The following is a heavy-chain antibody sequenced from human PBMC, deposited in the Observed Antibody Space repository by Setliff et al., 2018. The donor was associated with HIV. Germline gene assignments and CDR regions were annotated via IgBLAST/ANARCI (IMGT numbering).Heavy chain of an antibody. V-gene: IGHV3-7*01. CDR2: IKQDGSDK. CDR1: GFTFANYW. J-gene: IGHJ1*01. CDR3: ARPLYGGNSDVGGF. D-gene: IGHD4-17*01. Sequence: GALRLSCGASGFTFANYWMNWVRRAPGKGLEWVANIKQDGSDKYYADSVRGRFTISRDNAKNALFLQMSSLTVEDTAVYYCARPLYGGNSDVGGFWGQGTLVTVSS.